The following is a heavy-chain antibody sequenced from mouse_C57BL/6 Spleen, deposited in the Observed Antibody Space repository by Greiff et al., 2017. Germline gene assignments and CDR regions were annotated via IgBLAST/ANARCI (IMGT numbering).Heavy chain of an antibody. Sequence: VKLVESGPGLVQPSQSLSITCTVSGFSLTSYGVHWVRQSPGKGLEWLGVIWSGGSTDYNAAFISRLSISKDNSKSQVFFKMNSLQADDTAIYYCARKRVGSWYFDVWGTGTTVTVSS. J-gene: IGHJ1*03. CDR2: IWSGGST. CDR1: GFSLTSYG. D-gene: IGHD1-1*02. CDR3: ARKRVGSWYFDV. V-gene: IGHV2-2*01.